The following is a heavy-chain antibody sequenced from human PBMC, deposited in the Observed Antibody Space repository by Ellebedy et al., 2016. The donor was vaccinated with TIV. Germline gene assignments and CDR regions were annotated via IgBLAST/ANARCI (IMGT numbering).Heavy chain of an antibody. Sequence: GGSLRLXCAASGFRFSSYGMHWVRQAPGKGLEWVAVISSDGSDKYYADSVKGRFTISRDNSKNTLYLQMNSLRAEDTAVYYCAKPSDPNPGYSASWATYFDYWGQGTLVTVSS. CDR2: ISSDGSDK. V-gene: IGHV3-30*18. CDR1: GFRFSSYG. D-gene: IGHD6-13*01. J-gene: IGHJ4*02. CDR3: AKPSDPNPGYSASWATYFDY.